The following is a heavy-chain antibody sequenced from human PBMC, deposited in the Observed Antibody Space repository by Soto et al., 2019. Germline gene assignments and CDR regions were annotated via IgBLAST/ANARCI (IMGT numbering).Heavy chain of an antibody. Sequence: ASVKVSCKASGYTFTSYYMHWVRQAPGQGLEWMGIINPSGGSTSYAQKFQGRVTMTRDTSTSTVYMELSSLRSEDTAVYYCAREGDGYNLGYYYGMDVWGQGTTVTVSS. CDR2: INPSGGST. J-gene: IGHJ6*02. D-gene: IGHD5-12*01. CDR1: GYTFTSYY. CDR3: AREGDGYNLGYYYGMDV. V-gene: IGHV1-46*01.